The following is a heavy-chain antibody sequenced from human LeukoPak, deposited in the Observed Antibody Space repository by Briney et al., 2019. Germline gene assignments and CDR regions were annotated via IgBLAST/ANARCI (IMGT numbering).Heavy chain of an antibody. CDR3: ARGVWPGGYYYYYMDV. CDR1: GFIFSHYG. J-gene: IGHJ6*03. CDR2: ISYDGSNK. V-gene: IGHV3-30*06. D-gene: IGHD3-16*01. Sequence: GGSLRLSCAASGFIFSHYGMHWVRQAPGKGLEWVAVISYDGSNKYYADSVKGRFTISRDNSKNTLYLQMNSLRAEDTAVYYCARGVWPGGYYYYYMDVWGKGTTVTVSS.